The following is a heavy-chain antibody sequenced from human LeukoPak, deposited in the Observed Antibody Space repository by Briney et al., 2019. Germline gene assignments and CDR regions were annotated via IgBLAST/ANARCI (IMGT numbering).Heavy chain of an antibody. Sequence: GASVKVSCKASGYTFTGHYIHWVRQAPGQGLEWMGWINPNSGGTNYAQKFQGRVTMTRDTSTSTVYMELSSLRSDDTAVYYCARGPRILRWGRVDAFDIWGQGTMVTVSS. D-gene: IGHD4-23*01. J-gene: IGHJ3*02. V-gene: IGHV1-2*02. CDR2: INPNSGGT. CDR1: GYTFTGHY. CDR3: ARGPRILRWGRVDAFDI.